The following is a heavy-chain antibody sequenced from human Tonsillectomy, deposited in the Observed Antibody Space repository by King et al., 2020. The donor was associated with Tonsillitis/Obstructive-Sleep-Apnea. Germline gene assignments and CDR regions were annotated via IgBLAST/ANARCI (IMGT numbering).Heavy chain of an antibody. CDR2: IKQDGSEK. CDR1: GFTLSSYW. J-gene: IGHJ4*02. V-gene: IGHV3-7*01. CDR3: AREVSVDY. Sequence: VQLVESGGGLVQSGGSLRLSCAASGFTLSSYWMTWVRQAPGKGLEWVANIKQDGSEKYYVDSVKGRFTISRDNAKNSLYLQMNSLRAEDTAVYYCAREVSVDYWRQGTLVTVPT.